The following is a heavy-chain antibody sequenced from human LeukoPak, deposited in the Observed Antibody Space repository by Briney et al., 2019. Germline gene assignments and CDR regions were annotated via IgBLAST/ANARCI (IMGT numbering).Heavy chain of an antibody. J-gene: IGHJ4*02. V-gene: IGHV3-33*01. CDR1: GFTFSSHG. CDR2: IWYDGSNK. CDR3: ARMSEI. Sequence: GGALRLSCAASGFTFSSHGMHWVRQAPGKGLEWVAVIWYDGSNKYYVDSVKGRFTISRDNSKNMLYLQMNSLRVEDTAIYYCARMSEIWGQGTLVTVSS.